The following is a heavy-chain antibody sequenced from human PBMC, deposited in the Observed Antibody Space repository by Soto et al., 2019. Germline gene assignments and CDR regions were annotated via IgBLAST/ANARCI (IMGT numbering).Heavy chain of an antibody. J-gene: IGHJ3*02. CDR1: GGSISSYY. CDR2: IYYSGST. CDR3: ASTYDGSGPNSGGYGFDI. V-gene: IGHV4-59*01. D-gene: IGHD3-22*01. Sequence: SETLSLTCTVSGGSISSYYWSWIRQPPGKGLEWIGYIYYSGSTNYNPSLKSRVTISVDTSKNQFSLKLSSVTAADTAVYYCASTYDGSGPNSGGYGFDIWGPGTMVTVSS.